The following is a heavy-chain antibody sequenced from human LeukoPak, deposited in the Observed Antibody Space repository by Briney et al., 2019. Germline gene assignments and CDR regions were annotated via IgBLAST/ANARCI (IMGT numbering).Heavy chain of an antibody. Sequence: SETLSLTCAVYGGSFSGYYWSWIRQPPGKGLEWIGEINHSGSTNYNPSLKSRVTISVDTSKNQFSLKLSSVTAADTAVYYCAXRDXXSWYGXXXXYMDVWGKGTTVTVSS. V-gene: IGHV4-34*01. J-gene: IGHJ6*03. CDR2: INHSGST. CDR3: AXRDXXSWYGXXXXYMDV. CDR1: GGSFSGYY. D-gene: IGHD6-13*01.